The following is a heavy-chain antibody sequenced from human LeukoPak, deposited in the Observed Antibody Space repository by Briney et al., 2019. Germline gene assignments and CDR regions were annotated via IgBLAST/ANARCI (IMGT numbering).Heavy chain of an antibody. CDR3: AAMIVGSPGYFDY. J-gene: IGHJ4*02. CDR1: GGTFSSYA. D-gene: IGHD3-22*01. V-gene: IGHV1-69*05. Sequence: SVKVSCKASGGTFSSYAISWVRQAPGQGLEWMGGTIPIFGTANYAQKFQGRVTITRDMSTSTAYMELSSLRSEDTAVYYCAAMIVGSPGYFDYWGQGTLVTVSS. CDR2: TIPIFGTA.